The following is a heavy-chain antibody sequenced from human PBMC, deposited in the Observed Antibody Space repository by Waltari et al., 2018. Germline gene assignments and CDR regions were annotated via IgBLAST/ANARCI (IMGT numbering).Heavy chain of an antibody. CDR1: GGSISSYY. CDR3: ARGSTIFGVVRGLGGLYELRDLDP. D-gene: IGHD3-3*01. J-gene: IGHJ5*02. Sequence: QVQLQESGPGLVKPSETLSLTCTVSGGSISSYYWSWIRQPPGKGREGLGYMYYSARTNYNPARKSRFTISVDTSKNQFSLKLSSVTAADTAVYYCARGSTIFGVVRGLGGLYELRDLDPWGQGTLVTVSS. CDR2: MYYSART. V-gene: IGHV4-59*01.